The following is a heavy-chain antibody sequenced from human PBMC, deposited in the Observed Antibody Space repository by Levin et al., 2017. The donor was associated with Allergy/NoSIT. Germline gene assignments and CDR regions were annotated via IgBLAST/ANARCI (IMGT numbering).Heavy chain of an antibody. J-gene: IGHJ6*03. CDR3: ARHSSGWYVYYYYMDV. V-gene: IGHV4-39*01. D-gene: IGHD6-19*01. CDR1: GGSISSSSYY. CDR2: IYYSGST. Sequence: SQTLSLPCTVSGGSISSSSYYWGWIRQPPGKGLEWIGSIYYSGSTYYNPSLKSRVTISVDTSKNQFSLKLSSVTAADTAVYYCARHSSGWYVYYYYMDVWGKGTTVTVSS.